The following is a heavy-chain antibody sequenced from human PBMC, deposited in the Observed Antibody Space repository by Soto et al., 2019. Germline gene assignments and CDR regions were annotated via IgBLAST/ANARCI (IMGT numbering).Heavy chain of an antibody. J-gene: IGHJ4*02. CDR2: IYYSGST. CDR1: GGSISSGGYY. V-gene: IGHV4-31*03. CDR3: ARARLHLGELSLYLDY. D-gene: IGHD3-16*02. Sequence: PSETLSLTCTVSGGSISSGGYYWSWIRQHPGKGLEWIGYIYYSGSTYYNPSLKSRVTISVDTSKNQFSLRLSSVTAADTAVYYCARARLHLGELSLYLDYWGQGTLVTVSS.